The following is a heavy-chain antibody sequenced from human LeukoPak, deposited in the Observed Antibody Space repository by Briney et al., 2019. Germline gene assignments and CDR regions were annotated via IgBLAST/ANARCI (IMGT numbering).Heavy chain of an antibody. Sequence: EGSLRLSCETAGFTFSSYVMHWVRRTPGKGLVWVSRISHDGIISYADSVKGRFTISRDNAKNTLILQMNSLRVEDTAVYYCARDWVYKIDYWGRGTLVTVSS. CDR2: ISHDGII. V-gene: IGHV3-74*01. D-gene: IGHD5-24*01. CDR3: ARDWVYKIDY. CDR1: GFTFSSYV. J-gene: IGHJ4*02.